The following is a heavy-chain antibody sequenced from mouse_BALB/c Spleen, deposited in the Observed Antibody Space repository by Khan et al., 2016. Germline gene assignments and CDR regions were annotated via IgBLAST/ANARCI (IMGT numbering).Heavy chain of an antibody. CDR2: ISYDGSN. V-gene: IGHV3-6*02. D-gene: IGHD1-2*01. Sequence: EVQLQESGPGLVKPSQSLSLTCSVTGYSITSGYYWNWIRQFPGNKLEWMGYISYDGSNNYNPSLKNRISITRDTSKNQFFLKLNSVTTEDTATYYCAREGLLRLRGYFDYWGQGTTLTVSS. CDR1: GYSITSGYY. J-gene: IGHJ2*01. CDR3: AREGLLRLRGYFDY.